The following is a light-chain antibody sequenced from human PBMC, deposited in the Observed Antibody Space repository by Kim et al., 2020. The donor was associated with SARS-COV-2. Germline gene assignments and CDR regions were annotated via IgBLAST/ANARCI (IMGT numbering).Light chain of an antibody. J-gene: IGLJ2*01. V-gene: IGLV3-21*04. CDR2: YDS. CDR1: NIGGKS. CDR3: QVWDNRSDHAI. Sequence: APGKTAMMTCGGNNIGGKSVQWYQQKPGQAPVLVISYDSDRPSGIPERFSGSNSGNTATLTINGVEAGDEADYYCQVWDNRSDHAIFGGGTQLTVL.